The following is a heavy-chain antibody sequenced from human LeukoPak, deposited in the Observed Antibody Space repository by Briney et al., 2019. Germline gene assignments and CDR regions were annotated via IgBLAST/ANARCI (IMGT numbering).Heavy chain of an antibody. CDR1: GGSISSSSYY. D-gene: IGHD3-16*02. CDR3: ARVRLGELSPIDY. V-gene: IGHV4-39*07. Sequence: SETLSLTCTVSGGSISSSSYYWGWIRQPPGKGLKWIGSIYYSGSTYYNPSLKSRVTISVDTSKNQFSLKLSSVTAADTAVYYCARVRLGELSPIDYWGQGTLVTVSS. J-gene: IGHJ4*02. CDR2: IYYSGST.